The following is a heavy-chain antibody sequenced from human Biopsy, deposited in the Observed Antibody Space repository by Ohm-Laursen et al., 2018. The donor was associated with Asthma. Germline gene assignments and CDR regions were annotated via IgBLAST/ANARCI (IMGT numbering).Heavy chain of an antibody. Sequence: SLRLSCAAPGFTFRTYGMHWVRQTPGKGLEWLSSISYDGHNQHYADSVKGRFTISRDNSKNTVSLEMNSLRRDDTAVYFCARATVAAAGNDWGQGTLVTVSS. CDR3: ARATVAAAGND. D-gene: IGHD6-13*01. CDR1: GFTFRTYG. J-gene: IGHJ4*02. V-gene: IGHV3-30*05. CDR2: ISYDGHNQ.